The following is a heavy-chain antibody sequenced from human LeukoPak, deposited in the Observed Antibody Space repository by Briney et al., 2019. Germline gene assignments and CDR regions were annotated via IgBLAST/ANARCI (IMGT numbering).Heavy chain of an antibody. CDR1: GFTFTTHW. J-gene: IGHJ4*02. D-gene: IGHD5-12*01. CDR2: IKPDGSDT. CDR3: ARGKYGGYFIDY. V-gene: IGHV3-74*01. Sequence: GGSLRLSCGASGFTFTTHWIHWVRQAPGKGPVWVSRIKPDGSDTNYADSVKGRFTISRDNAKNTVYLQMNSLRAEDTAVYYCARGKYGGYFIDYWGQGTLVTVSS.